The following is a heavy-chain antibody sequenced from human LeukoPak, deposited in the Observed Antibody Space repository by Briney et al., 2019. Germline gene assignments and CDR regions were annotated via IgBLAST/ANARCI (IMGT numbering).Heavy chain of an antibody. J-gene: IGHJ5*02. D-gene: IGHD4-11*01. V-gene: IGHV3-23*01. Sequence: GGSLRLSCAASGFTFSSYAMSWVRQAPGKGLEWVSVISGSGGSTHYADSVKGRFTISRDNSKDTLHLQMSSLRAEDTAVYYCANGGGYSILNWLDPWGQGTLVTVSS. CDR3: ANGGGYSILNWLDP. CDR2: ISGSGGST. CDR1: GFTFSSYA.